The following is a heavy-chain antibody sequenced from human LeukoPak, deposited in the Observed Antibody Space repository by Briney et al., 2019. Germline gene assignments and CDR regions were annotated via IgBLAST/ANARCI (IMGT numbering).Heavy chain of an antibody. J-gene: IGHJ5*02. V-gene: IGHV3-23*01. CDR2: ISGSGGNT. CDR3: AKDFSAAPNWFDL. Sequence: GGYLRLSCAASGFTFSSYAMSWVRQAPGKGLEWVSAISGSGGNTYYEDSVKGRFTISRANSKNTMYLQMNSPKAEHTALYYCAKDFSAAPNWFDLWGQGTLVSVST. D-gene: IGHD2-15*01. CDR1: GFTFSSYA.